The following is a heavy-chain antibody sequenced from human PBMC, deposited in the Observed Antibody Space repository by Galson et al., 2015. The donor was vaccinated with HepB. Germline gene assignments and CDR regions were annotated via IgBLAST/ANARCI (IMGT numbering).Heavy chain of an antibody. V-gene: IGHV3-73*01. J-gene: IGHJ4*02. CDR3: ARLADFSGFSSS. CDR1: GFTFSGSA. D-gene: IGHD6-13*01. CDR2: IKSKANNYAT. Sequence: SMRLSCAACGFTFSGSAFHWVRQTSGKGLEWVGHIKSKANNYATAYAASLKGRFTISRDDSKNTAYLHMRSLKTEDTAVYYCARLADFSGFSSSWGQGTLVTVSS.